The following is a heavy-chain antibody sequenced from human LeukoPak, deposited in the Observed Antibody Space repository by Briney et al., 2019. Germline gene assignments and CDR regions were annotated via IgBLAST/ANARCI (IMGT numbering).Heavy chain of an antibody. CDR1: GFTFSSYA. Sequence: PGGSLRLSCAASGFTFSSYAMTWVRQAPGKGLEWVSAFTGSGGSTYYADSVKGRFTISSDNSKHTLYLQMNSLRAEDTSVYYWTKAQATAGRNWFDPWGQGTLVTVSS. CDR3: TKAQATAGRNWFDP. J-gene: IGHJ5*02. V-gene: IGHV3-23*01. CDR2: FTGSGGST. D-gene: IGHD6-13*01.